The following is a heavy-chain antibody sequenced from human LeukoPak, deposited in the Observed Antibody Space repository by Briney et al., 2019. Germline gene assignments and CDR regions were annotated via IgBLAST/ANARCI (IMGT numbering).Heavy chain of an antibody. CDR2: ISGSGYAI. Sequence: GGSLRLSCTASGFTFSDFHMSWIRQAPGKGLEWVSHISGSGYAIHHPGSVKGRFTISWDNAKNSLYLQMNSLRVEDSAVYYCARLSGTYSRGGDHWGQGTLVTVSS. CDR1: GFTFSDFH. D-gene: IGHD1-26*01. V-gene: IGHV3-11*01. CDR3: ARLSGTYSRGGDH. J-gene: IGHJ4*02.